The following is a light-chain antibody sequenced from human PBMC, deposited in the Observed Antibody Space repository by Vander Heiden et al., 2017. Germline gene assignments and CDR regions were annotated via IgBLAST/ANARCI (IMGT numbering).Light chain of an antibody. Sequence: SYVLPQPPSVSVAPEKTAKITCGGNNIGSKGVHWYQQKPGQAPVLVVYDDSDRPSGIPERFSGSNSGNTATLTISRVEAGDEADYYCQVWDSSSDWVFGGGTQLTVL. J-gene: IGLJ3*02. V-gene: IGLV3-21*03. CDR3: QVWDSSSDWV. CDR1: NIGSKG. CDR2: DDS.